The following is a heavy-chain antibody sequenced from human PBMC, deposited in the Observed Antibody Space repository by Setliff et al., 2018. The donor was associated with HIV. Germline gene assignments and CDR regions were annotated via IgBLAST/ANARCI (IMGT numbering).Heavy chain of an antibody. V-gene: IGHV1-69*11. J-gene: IGHJ4*02. CDR1: GGTFRSYS. CDR3: ARDATMVRGVEYFDY. CDR2: IIPFIDAT. Sequence: SVKVSCKASGGTFRSYSINWVRQAPGQGLEWMGTIIPFIDATHYAQSFQGRLTITADESSNTAYMELSSLRSEDTAVYYCARDATMVRGVEYFDYWGQGTLVTVS. D-gene: IGHD3-10*01.